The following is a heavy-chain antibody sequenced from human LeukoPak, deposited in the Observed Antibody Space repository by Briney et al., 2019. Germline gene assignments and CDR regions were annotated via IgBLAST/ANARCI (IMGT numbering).Heavy chain of an antibody. CDR2: INANAINT. V-gene: IGHV3-23*01. J-gene: IGHJ4*02. CDR3: AKPISGGVAVYADCFDH. D-gene: IGHD2-8*01. Sequence: GGSLRLSCELSGFAFTFTAIRWVRQAPGTGLEWVSTINANAINTYYAASVKGRFTISRDNSKSTLYLQLNSLRAEDTAVYYCAKPISGGVAVYADCFDHWGQGTLVTVSS. CDR1: GFAFTFTA.